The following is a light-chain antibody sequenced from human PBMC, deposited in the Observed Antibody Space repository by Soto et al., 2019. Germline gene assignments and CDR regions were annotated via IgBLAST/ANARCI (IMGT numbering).Light chain of an antibody. CDR1: ESVRSNE. V-gene: IGKV3-20*01. CDR3: QQSDSAPST. Sequence: TQSPPSLSVSPGESATLXCRASESVRSNEVAWHQQRPGKATRLLIDAASSRASGIPDRFSGSGAGTDFTLSISSLQPEDFAAYFCQQSDSAPSTFGQGTKVDIK. J-gene: IGKJ1*01. CDR2: AAS.